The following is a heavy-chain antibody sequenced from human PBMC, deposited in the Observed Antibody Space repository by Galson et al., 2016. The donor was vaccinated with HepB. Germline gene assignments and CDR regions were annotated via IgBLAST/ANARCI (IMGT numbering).Heavy chain of an antibody. D-gene: IGHD1-26*01. Sequence: SLRLSCAASGLTFRSYAFSWLRQAPGKGLEWVSVSASGDITYYAHSVKGRFTISRDKSKDSLYLQMNSLRPDDTAVYYCVRTVSVGARPGRHHDHWGQGTVVTVSS. J-gene: IGHJ4*02. CDR2: SASGDIT. CDR3: VRTVSVGARPGRHHDH. V-gene: IGHV3-23*01. CDR1: GLTFRSYA.